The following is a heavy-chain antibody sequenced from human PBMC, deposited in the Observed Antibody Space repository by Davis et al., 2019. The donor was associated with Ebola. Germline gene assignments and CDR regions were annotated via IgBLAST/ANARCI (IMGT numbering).Heavy chain of an antibody. CDR2: ISSSSSYI. Sequence: GESLKISCAASGFTFSSYAMSWVRQAPGKGLEWVSSISSSSSYIYYADSVKGRFTISRDNAKNSLYLQMNSLRAEDTAVYYCTRDFVATIWGNWFDPWGQGTLVTVSS. CDR3: TRDFVATIWGNWFDP. D-gene: IGHD5-12*01. CDR1: GFTFSSYA. V-gene: IGHV3-21*01. J-gene: IGHJ5*02.